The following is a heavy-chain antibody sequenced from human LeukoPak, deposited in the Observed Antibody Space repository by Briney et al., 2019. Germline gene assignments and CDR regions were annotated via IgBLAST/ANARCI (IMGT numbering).Heavy chain of an antibody. CDR3: ARDRGIWAETAENVDTARSDYYYYMDV. CDR2: ISSSGSTI. J-gene: IGHJ6*03. Sequence: GGSLRLSCAASGFTFSSYEMNWVRQAPGKGLEWVSYISSSGSTIYYADSVKGRFTISRDNAKNSLYLQMNSLRAEDTAVYYCARDRGIWAETAENVDTARSDYYYYMDVWGKGTTVTISS. D-gene: IGHD5-18*01. V-gene: IGHV3-48*03. CDR1: GFTFSSYE.